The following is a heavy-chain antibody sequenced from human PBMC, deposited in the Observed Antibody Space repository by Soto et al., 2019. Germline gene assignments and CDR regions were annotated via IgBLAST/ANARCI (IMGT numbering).Heavy chain of an antibody. V-gene: IGHV4-59*01. CDR2: IYYSGST. Sequence: SETLSLTCTVSGGSISSYYWSWIRQPPGKGLEWIGYIYYSGSTNYNPSLKSRVTISVDTSKNQFSLKLSSVTAADTAVYYCAREPDFGWFDPWGQGTLVTVSS. D-gene: IGHD3-10*01. CDR1: GGSISSYY. CDR3: AREPDFGWFDP. J-gene: IGHJ5*02.